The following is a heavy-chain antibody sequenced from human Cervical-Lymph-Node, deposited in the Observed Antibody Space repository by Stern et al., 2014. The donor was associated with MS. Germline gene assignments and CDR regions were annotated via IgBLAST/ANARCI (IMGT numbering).Heavy chain of an antibody. V-gene: IGHV3-33*08. D-gene: IGHD6-13*01. J-gene: IGHJ4*02. CDR3: ARDSYSSSWYNYFDY. Sequence: VQLVQSGAGVVQPRRPLRLSCAASGFTLSSYGMHWVRQAPGKGLEWVAVIWYDGSNKYYADSVKGRFTISRDNSKNTLYLQMNSLRAEDTAVYYCARDSYSSSWYNYFDYWGQGTLVTVSS. CDR1: GFTLSSYG. CDR2: IWYDGSNK.